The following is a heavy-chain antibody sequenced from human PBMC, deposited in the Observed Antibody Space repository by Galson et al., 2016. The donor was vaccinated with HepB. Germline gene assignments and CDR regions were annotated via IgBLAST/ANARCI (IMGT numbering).Heavy chain of an antibody. CDR1: GFDFTTSA. V-gene: IGHV3-30*18. D-gene: IGHD5-12*01. J-gene: IGHJ4*02. Sequence: SLRLSCAASGFDFTTSAMHWVRQAPGKGLEWVAVLSYNTDNEFYTDSVKGRFTISRDNSKSMLYLQMSILRVEDTAVYYCAKGSSFSGFDYLVNWGQGTLVSVSS. CDR3: AKGSSFSGFDYLVN. CDR2: LSYNTDNE.